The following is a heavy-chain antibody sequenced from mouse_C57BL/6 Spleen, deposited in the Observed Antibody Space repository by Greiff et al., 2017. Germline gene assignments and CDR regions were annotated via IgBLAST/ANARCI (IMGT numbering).Heavy chain of an antibody. D-gene: IGHD1-1*01. CDR1: GFNIKDDY. J-gene: IGHJ2*01. Sequence: EVKLLESGAELVRPGASVKLSCTASGFNIKDDYMHWVKQRPGQGLEWIGWIDPENGDTGYASKFQGKATITADTSSNTAYLQLSSLTSEDTAVYYCTRDYYGSSYVYWGQGTTLTVSS. CDR3: TRDYYGSSYVY. CDR2: IDPENGDT. V-gene: IGHV14-4*01.